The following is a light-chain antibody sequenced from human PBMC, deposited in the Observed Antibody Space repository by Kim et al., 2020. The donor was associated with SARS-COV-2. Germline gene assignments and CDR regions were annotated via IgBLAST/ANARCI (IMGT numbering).Light chain of an antibody. CDR1: QSISSW. Sequence: DIQMTQSPSTLPASVGDRVTITCRASQSISSWLAWYQQKPGKAPKLLIYKASSLESGVPSMFSGSGSGTEFTLTISSLQPDDSATYYCQQYNSYSWTFGQGTKVDIK. J-gene: IGKJ1*01. CDR3: QQYNSYSWT. V-gene: IGKV1-5*03. CDR2: KAS.